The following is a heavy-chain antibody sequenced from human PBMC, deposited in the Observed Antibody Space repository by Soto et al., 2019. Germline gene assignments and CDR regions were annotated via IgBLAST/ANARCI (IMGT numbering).Heavy chain of an antibody. Sequence: GSLLSCAASGFTFSDRYMDWVRQAPGKGLEWVCRTKNKANSYTTEYAASVKGRFTISRDDSRNSVYLQMNSLKTDDTAVYYCTIEGAYPGPDFDYWGQGTLVTVSS. D-gene: IGHD3-16*01. CDR3: TIEGAYPGPDFDY. CDR1: GFTFSDRY. V-gene: IGHV3-72*01. J-gene: IGHJ4*02. CDR2: TKNKANSYTT.